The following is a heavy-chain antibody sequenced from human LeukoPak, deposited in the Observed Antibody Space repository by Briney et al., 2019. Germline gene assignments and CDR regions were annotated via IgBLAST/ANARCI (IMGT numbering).Heavy chain of an antibody. J-gene: IGHJ2*01. CDR1: GYTFTGYY. CDR3: ARSNYYGSGRYWYFDL. V-gene: IGHV1-2*02. CDR2: INPNSGGT. Sequence: ASVKVSCKASGYTFTGYYMHWVRQAPGQGLEWMGWINPNSGGTNYAQKFQGRVTMTRDTSISTAYMELSRLRSDDTAVYYCARSNYYGSGRYWYFDLWGRGTLVTVSS. D-gene: IGHD3-10*01.